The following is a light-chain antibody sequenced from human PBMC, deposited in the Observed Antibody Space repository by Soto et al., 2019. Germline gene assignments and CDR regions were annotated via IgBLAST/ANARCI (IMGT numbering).Light chain of an antibody. CDR3: HQHGGTPET. J-gene: IGKJ1*01. V-gene: IGKV3-20*01. CDR1: QSVSNNY. CDR2: RAS. Sequence: EIVLTQSPGTLSLSPGDRATLACRASQSVSNNYVAWYQQKPGQAPRLLIFRASNKATGVPDRFSGSGSGTELILTVSALEPEDSGIYHCHQHGGTPETFGQGTRWIS.